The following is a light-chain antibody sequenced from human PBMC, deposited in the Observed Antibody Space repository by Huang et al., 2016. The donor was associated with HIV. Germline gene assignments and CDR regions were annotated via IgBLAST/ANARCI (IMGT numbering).Light chain of an antibody. CDR1: QSVSSN. J-gene: IGKJ1*01. Sequence: EIVLTQSPATLSVSPGERATLSCRASQSVSSNLAWYQQKPGQAPRLLIYGASVRATGVPARFMGSGSTPEFSLTISSLQSEDFAVYYCQQYSNWPRGTFGQGTKVDI. CDR2: GAS. V-gene: IGKV3-15*01. CDR3: QQYSNWPRGT.